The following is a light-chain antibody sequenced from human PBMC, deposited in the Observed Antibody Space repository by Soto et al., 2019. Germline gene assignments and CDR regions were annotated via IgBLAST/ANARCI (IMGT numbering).Light chain of an antibody. Sequence: EIVLTQSPATLSLSPGDRATISCRASQSVSSYLAWYQQKPGKAPRLLIYDASSRATGIPARFSGSGSGTDFTLTISSLQPEDFAVYYCQQRSNYPLTFGGGTKVEIK. J-gene: IGKJ4*01. CDR2: DAS. V-gene: IGKV3-11*01. CDR1: QSVSSY. CDR3: QQRSNYPLT.